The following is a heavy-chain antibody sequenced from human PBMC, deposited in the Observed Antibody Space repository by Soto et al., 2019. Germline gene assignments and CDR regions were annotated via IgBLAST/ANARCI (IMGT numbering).Heavy chain of an antibody. J-gene: IGHJ6*02. CDR1: GYTFTSYG. CDR2: ISAYNGNT. D-gene: IGHD2-8*01. V-gene: IGHV1-18*04. Sequence: ASVKVSCKASGYTFTSYGISWVRQAPGQGLEWMGWISAYNGNTNYAQKLQGRVTMTTDTSTSTAYMELRSLRSDDTAVYYCARDGRGGYCTNGVCSYYYDMDVWGQGTTVTVSS. CDR3: ARDGRGGYCTNGVCSYYYDMDV.